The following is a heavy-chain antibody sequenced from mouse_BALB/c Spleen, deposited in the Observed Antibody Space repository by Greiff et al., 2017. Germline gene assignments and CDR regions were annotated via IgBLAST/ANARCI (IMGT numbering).Heavy chain of an antibody. D-gene: IGHD2-2*01. V-gene: IGHV2-6-7*01. Sequence: VHLVESGPGLVAPSQSLSITCTVSGFSLTGYGVNWVRQPPGKGLEWLGMIWGDGSTDYNSALKSRLSISKDNSKSQVFLKMNSLRTDDTARYYCALLYGYDGYYAMDYWGQGTSVTVSS. CDR1: GFSLTGYG. CDR2: IWGDGST. J-gene: IGHJ4*01. CDR3: ALLYGYDGYYAMDY.